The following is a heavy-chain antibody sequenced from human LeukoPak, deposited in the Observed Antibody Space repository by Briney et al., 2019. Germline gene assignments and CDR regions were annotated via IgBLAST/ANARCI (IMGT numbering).Heavy chain of an antibody. V-gene: IGHV1-46*01. J-gene: IGHJ5*02. D-gene: IGHD1-7*01. CDR2: INPSGGST. CDR1: GYTFTSYY. Sequence: ASVKVSCKASGYTFTSYYIHWVRQAPGQGLEWVGIINPSGGSTRYAQKFQGRVTMTRDTSTKTVYMEMSSLRSEDTAVYYCARDPLITATTTWFDPWGQGTLVTVSS. CDR3: ARDPLITATTTWFDP.